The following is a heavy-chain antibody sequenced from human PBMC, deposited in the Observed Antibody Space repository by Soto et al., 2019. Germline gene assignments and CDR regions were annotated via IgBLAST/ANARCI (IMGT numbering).Heavy chain of an antibody. CDR2: INHSGST. Sequence: QVQLQQWGAGLLKPSETLSLTCAVYGGSFSGYYWSWIRQPPGKGLEWMGEINHSGSTNYNPSLKSRVTISVDTSKNQFSRALSSVTAADAAVYYCARVSRGSDSYGYYWGQGTLVTVSS. J-gene: IGHJ4*02. CDR1: GGSFSGYY. D-gene: IGHD3-10*01. V-gene: IGHV4-34*01. CDR3: ARVSRGSDSYGYY.